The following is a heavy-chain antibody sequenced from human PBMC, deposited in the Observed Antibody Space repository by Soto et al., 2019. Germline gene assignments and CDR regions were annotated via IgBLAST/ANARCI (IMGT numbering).Heavy chain of an antibody. CDR1: GFTFSSYG. Sequence: GGSLRLSCAASGFTFSSYGMHWVRQAPGKGLEWVAVIWYDGSNKYYADSVKGRFTISRDNSKNTLYLQMNSLRAEDTAVYYCASSYCSSTSCYGPDYWGQGTLVTVSS. J-gene: IGHJ4*02. V-gene: IGHV3-33*01. D-gene: IGHD2-2*01. CDR2: IWYDGSNK. CDR3: ASSYCSSTSCYGPDY.